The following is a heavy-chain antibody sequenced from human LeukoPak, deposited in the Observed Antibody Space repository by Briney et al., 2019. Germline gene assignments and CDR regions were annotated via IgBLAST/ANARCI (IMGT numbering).Heavy chain of an antibody. V-gene: IGHV1-2*02. D-gene: IGHD2-15*01. CDR1: GYTFTGYY. CDR3: ARSSSRVVVVAATPGY. CDR2: INPNSGGT. Sequence: ASVKVSCKASGYTFTGYYMHWVRQAPGQGLERMGWINPNSGGTNYAQKFQGRVTMTRDTSISTAYMELSRLRSDDTAVYYCARSSSRVVVVAATPGYWGQGTLVTVSS. J-gene: IGHJ4*02.